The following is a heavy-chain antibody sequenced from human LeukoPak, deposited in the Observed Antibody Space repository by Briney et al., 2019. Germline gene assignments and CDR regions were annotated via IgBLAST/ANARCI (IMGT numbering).Heavy chain of an antibody. CDR1: GFTFSSYS. J-gene: IGHJ4*02. CDR3: TKDNYYTSTWYFSGY. D-gene: IGHD3-22*01. CDR2: ISSSSSYI. V-gene: IGHV3-21*04. Sequence: GGSLRLSCAASGFTFSSYSMNWVRQAPGKGLEWVSSISSSSSYIYYADSVKGRFTISRDNAKNSLYLQMNSLRAEDTAVYYCTKDNYYTSTWYFSGYWGQGTLVTVSS.